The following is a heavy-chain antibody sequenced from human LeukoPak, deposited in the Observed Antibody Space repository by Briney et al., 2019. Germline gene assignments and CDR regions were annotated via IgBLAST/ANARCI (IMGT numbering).Heavy chain of an antibody. CDR2: ISGSSDKT. CDR3: TKDGYFDWLSTA. Sequence: GGSLRLSCAASGFTFSSYWMSWVRQAPGKGLEWVSAISGSSDKTYYADSVKGRFIISRDNSKSTLYLQMNSLRAEDTAVYYCTKDGYFDWLSTAWGQGTLVTVSS. V-gene: IGHV3-23*01. J-gene: IGHJ5*02. CDR1: GFTFSSYW. D-gene: IGHD3-9*01.